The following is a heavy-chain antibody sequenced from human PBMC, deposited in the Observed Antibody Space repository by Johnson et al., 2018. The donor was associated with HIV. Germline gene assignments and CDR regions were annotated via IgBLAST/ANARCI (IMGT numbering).Heavy chain of an antibody. CDR2: ISYDGGNK. CDR1: GFTFSSYG. Sequence: QVQLVESGGGVVQPGRSLRLSCAASGFTFSSYGMHWVRQAPGKGLEWVAVISYDGGNKYYADSVKGRFTISRDDSKNTLYLQMNSLKTEDTAVYYCTTDPYYDYVWGSYRHDAFDIWGRGTMVTVSS. J-gene: IGHJ3*02. V-gene: IGHV3-30*03. CDR3: TTDPYYDYVWGSYRHDAFDI. D-gene: IGHD3-16*02.